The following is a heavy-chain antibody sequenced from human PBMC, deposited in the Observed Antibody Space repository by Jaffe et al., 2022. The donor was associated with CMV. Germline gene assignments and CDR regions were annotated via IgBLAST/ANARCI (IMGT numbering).Heavy chain of an antibody. CDR1: GYSFTSYW. J-gene: IGHJ6*03. Sequence: EVQLVQSGAEVKKPGESLRISCKGSGYSFTSYWISWVRQMPGKGLEWMGRIDPSDSYTNYSPSFQGHVTISADKSISTAYLQWSSLKASDTAMYYCARQQTYSGSYWGVYYYYYMDVWGKGTTVTVSS. V-gene: IGHV5-10-1*03. CDR3: ARQQTYSGSYWGVYYYYYMDV. CDR2: IDPSDSYT. D-gene: IGHD1-26*01.